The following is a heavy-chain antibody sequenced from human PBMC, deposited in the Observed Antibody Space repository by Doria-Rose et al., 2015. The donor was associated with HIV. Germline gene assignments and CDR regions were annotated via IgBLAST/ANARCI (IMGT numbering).Heavy chain of an antibody. V-gene: IGHV4-39*01. D-gene: IGHD6-25*01. CDR2: IYYSGTT. CDR3: AKQAVNWFDP. Sequence: QVQLQQWGPGLVKPSETLSLTCTVSGGSVASGTPYLDWISQTPGNGLEWIGTIYYSGTTYYSPSLRGRVTISLHTSKNQYSLKLISVTAADTGVYYCAKQAVNWFDPWGQGTLVTVSS. CDR1: GGSVASGTPY. J-gene: IGHJ5*02.